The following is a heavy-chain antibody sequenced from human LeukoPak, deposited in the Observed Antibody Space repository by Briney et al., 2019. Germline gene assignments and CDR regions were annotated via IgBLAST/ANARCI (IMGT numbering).Heavy chain of an antibody. CDR1: GDSMSSTRYR. CDR2: THYSGNT. J-gene: IGHJ4*02. D-gene: IGHD3-10*01. V-gene: IGHV4-39*01. Sequence: SETLSLMCRVSGDSMSSTRYRWVWIRQPPGKGLEWIGNTHYSGNTHYNPSLKSRVTISVDTSKSQFTLNLNSLTAADTAVYSCARRVAGSGSHDFWGQGTLVTVSS. CDR3: ARRVAGSGSHDF.